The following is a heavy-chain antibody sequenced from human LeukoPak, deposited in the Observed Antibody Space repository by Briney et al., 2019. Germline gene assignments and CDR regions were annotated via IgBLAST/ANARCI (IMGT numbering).Heavy chain of an antibody. D-gene: IGHD6-13*01. CDR3: AKTAGSNWSFDY. J-gene: IGHJ4*02. V-gene: IGHV3-23*01. Sequence: GSLRLSCAASGFSFSTYAMSWVRQAPGKGLEWVSGISGSGTSTSYADSMKGRFTISRDNSKNTLYLQVNSLGAEDTAVYYCAKTAGSNWSFDYWGQGTLVTVSS. CDR1: GFSFSTYA. CDR2: ISGSGTST.